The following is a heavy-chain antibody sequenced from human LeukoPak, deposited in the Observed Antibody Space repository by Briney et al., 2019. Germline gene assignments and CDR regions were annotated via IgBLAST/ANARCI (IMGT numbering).Heavy chain of an antibody. J-gene: IGHJ6*03. CDR3: ARGGYDFWYYYYYVDV. V-gene: IGHV4-34*01. CDR1: GGSFSGYY. D-gene: IGHD5-12*01. Sequence: SETLSLTCADYGGSFSGYYWSWIRQPPGKGLEWIGEINHSGSTNYNPSLTSRVTISVDTSKNQFSLTLSAVTAADTAVYYCARGGYDFWYYYYYVDVWGKGTTVTASS. CDR2: INHSGST.